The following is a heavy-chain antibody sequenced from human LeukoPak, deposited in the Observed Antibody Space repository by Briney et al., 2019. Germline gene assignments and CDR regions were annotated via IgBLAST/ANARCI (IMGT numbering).Heavy chain of an antibody. Sequence: GGSLRLSCAASGFTFSNAWMSWVRQAPGKGLEWVGRIKRKTDGGTTDYAAPVKGRFTISRDDSKNTLYLQMNSLKTEDTAVYYCTTLVIVARDRFDPWGQGTLVTVSS. V-gene: IGHV3-15*01. D-gene: IGHD3-22*01. CDR1: GFTFSNAW. CDR3: TTLVIVARDRFDP. CDR2: IKRKTDGGTT. J-gene: IGHJ5*02.